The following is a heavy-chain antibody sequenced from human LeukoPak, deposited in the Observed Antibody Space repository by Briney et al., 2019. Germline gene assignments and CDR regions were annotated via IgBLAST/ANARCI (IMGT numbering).Heavy chain of an antibody. V-gene: IGHV1-69*05. CDR3: ARGDSSSPGNWFDP. CDR1: GGTFSSYA. D-gene: IGHD6-6*01. J-gene: IGHJ5*02. CDR2: IIPIFGTA. Sequence: GASVKVSCKASGGTFSSYAIRWVRQAPGQGLEWMGGIIPIFGTANYAQKFQGRVTITTDESTSTAYMELSSLRSEDTAVYYCARGDSSSPGNWFDPWGQGTLVTVSS.